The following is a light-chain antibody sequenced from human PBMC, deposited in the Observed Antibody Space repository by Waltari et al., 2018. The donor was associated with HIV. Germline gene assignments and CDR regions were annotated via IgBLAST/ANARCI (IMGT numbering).Light chain of an antibody. V-gene: IGLV2-23*02. CDR1: SSNIGANNY. CDR3: CSYAGSESSEV. CDR2: DVT. J-gene: IGLJ2*01. Sequence: QSALTQPASVSGSPGQSITISCTGTSSNIGANNYVSWYQQQPGKAPKLIIYDVTKRPSGVSNRCSGSKSGNTASLTISGLQAEDEADYHCCSYAGSESSEVFGGGTKLTVL.